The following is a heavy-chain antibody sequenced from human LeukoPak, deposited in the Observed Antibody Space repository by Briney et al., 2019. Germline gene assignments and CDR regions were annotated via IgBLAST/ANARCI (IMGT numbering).Heavy chain of an antibody. CDR2: INWNGGST. Sequence: GGSLRLSCAASGFTFDDYGMSWVRQAPGKGLEWVSGINWNGGSTGYADSVKGRFTISRDNAKNSLYLQMNSLRAEDTALYYCARDRRYYDSSGYYYHWFDPWGQGTLVTVSS. CDR1: GFTFDDYG. V-gene: IGHV3-20*04. D-gene: IGHD3-22*01. CDR3: ARDRRYYDSSGYYYHWFDP. J-gene: IGHJ5*02.